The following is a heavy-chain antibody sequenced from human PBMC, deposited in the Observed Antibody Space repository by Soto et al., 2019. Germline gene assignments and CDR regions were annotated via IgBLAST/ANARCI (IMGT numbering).Heavy chain of an antibody. J-gene: IGHJ6*02. CDR3: AKPTGYCTSTNCTPYYFAMDV. CDR1: GFTFSSYG. CDR2: LSYAGDNK. V-gene: IGHV3-30*18. D-gene: IGHD2-2*01. Sequence: SLRLSCAASGFTFSSYGMHWVRQAPGKGLEWVAVLSYAGDNKYYADSVKGRFTISRDNSKNTLYLQMNSLRAEDTAVYYCAKPTGYCTSTNCTPYYFAMDVWGQGTTVTVSS.